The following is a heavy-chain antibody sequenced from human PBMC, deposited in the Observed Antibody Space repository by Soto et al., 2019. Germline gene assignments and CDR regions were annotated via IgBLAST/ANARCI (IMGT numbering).Heavy chain of an antibody. CDR3: ARGGWYDSSGYYYPSGGMDV. Sequence: SEALSLTSAVSGGSISSGGYSWSWIRQPPGKGLEWIGYIYHSGSTYYNPSLKSRVTISVDRSKNQFSLKLSSVTAADTAVYYCARGGWYDSSGYYYPSGGMDVWGQGTTVTVSS. J-gene: IGHJ6*02. CDR1: GGSISSGGYS. CDR2: IYHSGST. V-gene: IGHV4-30-2*01. D-gene: IGHD3-22*01.